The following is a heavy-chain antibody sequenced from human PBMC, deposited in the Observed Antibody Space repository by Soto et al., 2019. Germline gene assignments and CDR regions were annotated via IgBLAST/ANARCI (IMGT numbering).Heavy chain of an antibody. CDR2: IRSKTYGGTT. Sequence: EVQLVESGGDLVQPGRSLRLSCTTSGFTFGDYAMSWVRQAPGKGLEWVGFIRSKTYGGTTEYAASVKGRFTISRDDSKSIAYLQMNSLQTEDTAVYLCSRNVIANYWGQGTLVTVSS. V-gene: IGHV3-49*04. CDR3: SRNVIANY. CDR1: GFTFGDYA. J-gene: IGHJ4*02. D-gene: IGHD2-21*01.